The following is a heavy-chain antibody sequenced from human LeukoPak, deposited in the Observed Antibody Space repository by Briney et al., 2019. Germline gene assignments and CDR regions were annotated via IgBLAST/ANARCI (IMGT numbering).Heavy chain of an antibody. V-gene: IGHV1-8*01. D-gene: IGHD3-10*01. CDR1: GYTFTSYD. CDR3: ARALSSGSYGNDAFDI. Sequence: ASVKVSCKASGYTFTSYDINWVRQATGQGLEWMGWMNPNSGNTGYAQKFQGRVTMTRNTSISTAYMELSSLRSEDTAVYYCARALSSGSYGNDAFDIWGQGTMVTVSS. CDR2: MNPNSGNT. J-gene: IGHJ3*02.